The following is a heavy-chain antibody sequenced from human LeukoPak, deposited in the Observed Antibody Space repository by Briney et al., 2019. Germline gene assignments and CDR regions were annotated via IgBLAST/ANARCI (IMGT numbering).Heavy chain of an antibody. D-gene: IGHD1-26*01. CDR2: ISWNSGSI. CDR1: GYTFTSYY. V-gene: IGHV3-9*01. CDR3: AKDSTPGVGAFYYFDY. Sequence: SCKASGYTFTSYYMHWVRQAPGKGLEWVSGISWNSGSIGYADSVKGRFTISRDNAKNSLYLQMNSLRAEDTALYYCAKDSTPGVGAFYYFDYWGQGTLVTVSS. J-gene: IGHJ4*02.